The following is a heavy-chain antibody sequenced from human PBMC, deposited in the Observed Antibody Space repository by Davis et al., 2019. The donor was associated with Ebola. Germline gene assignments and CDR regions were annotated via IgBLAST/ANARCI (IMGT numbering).Heavy chain of an antibody. CDR2: INPNSGGT. J-gene: IGHJ4*02. V-gene: IGHV1-2*02. Sequence: ASVKVSCKASEYTFTDYQIHWVRQAPGQGLEWMGWINPNSGGTNYAQKFQGRVTMTRDTSISTAYMELSRLRSDDTAVYYCARDGQWPGNYFDYWGQGTLVTVSS. CDR1: EYTFTDYQ. CDR3: ARDGQWPGNYFDY. D-gene: IGHD6-19*01.